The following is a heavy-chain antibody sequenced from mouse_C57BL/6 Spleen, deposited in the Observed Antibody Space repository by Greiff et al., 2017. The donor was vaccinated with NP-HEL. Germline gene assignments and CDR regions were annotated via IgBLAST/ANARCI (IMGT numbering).Heavy chain of an antibody. CDR3: ARGGSSGRAWFAD. Sequence: QVQLQQPGAELVMPGASVKLSCKASGYTFTSYWMHWVKQRPGQGLEWIGEIDPSDSYTNYNQKFKGKSTLTVDKSSSTAYMQLSSLTSEDSAVYYCARGGSSGRAWFADWGQGTLVTVSA. J-gene: IGHJ3*01. CDR1: GYTFTSYW. D-gene: IGHD3-2*02. CDR2: IDPSDSYT. V-gene: IGHV1-69*01.